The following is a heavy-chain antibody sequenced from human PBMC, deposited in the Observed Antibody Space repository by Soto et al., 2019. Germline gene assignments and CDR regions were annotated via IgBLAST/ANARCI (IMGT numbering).Heavy chain of an antibody. Sequence: QVQLVESGGGVVQPGRSLRLSCAASGFTFSSYGMHWVRQAPGKGLEWVAVISYDGSNKYYADSVKGRFTISRDNSKNTLCMQMNSLRAGDTAVYYCAKAFVSWFGELWGGYYYYGMDVWGQGTTVTVSS. CDR1: GFTFSSYG. CDR2: ISYDGSNK. V-gene: IGHV3-30*18. CDR3: AKAFVSWFGELWGGYYYYGMDV. D-gene: IGHD3-10*01. J-gene: IGHJ6*02.